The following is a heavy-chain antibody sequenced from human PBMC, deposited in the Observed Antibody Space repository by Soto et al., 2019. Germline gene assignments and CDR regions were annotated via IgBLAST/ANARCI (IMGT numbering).Heavy chain of an antibody. J-gene: IGHJ4*02. D-gene: IGHD3-3*01. Sequence: QVQLVQSGAEVKKPGASVKLSCQASEYTFTDYFIHWVRQAPGQGLEWMGLINLGGTTTTYAQKLQGRLTIIRDSSTRTAYMELSSLRSDATAVYYCIGVEWGMRYFDYWGQGTLVSVSS. V-gene: IGHV1-46*04. CDR2: INLGGTTT. CDR3: IGVEWGMRYFDY. CDR1: EYTFTDYF.